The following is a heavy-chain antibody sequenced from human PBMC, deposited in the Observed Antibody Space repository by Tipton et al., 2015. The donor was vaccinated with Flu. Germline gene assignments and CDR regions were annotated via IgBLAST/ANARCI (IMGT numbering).Heavy chain of an antibody. Sequence: CAASGFTFDDYAMHWVRQAPGKGLEWVSSISWNSDTIAYAESVKGRFTISRDNAKKYLYLQMSSLRAEDTALYYCAKDTSSPRLSNYYGMDVWGLGTTVLVSS. V-gene: IGHV3-9*01. CDR3: AKDTSSPRLSNYYGMDV. CDR1: GFTFDDYA. J-gene: IGHJ6*02. D-gene: IGHD2-2*01. CDR2: ISWNSDTI.